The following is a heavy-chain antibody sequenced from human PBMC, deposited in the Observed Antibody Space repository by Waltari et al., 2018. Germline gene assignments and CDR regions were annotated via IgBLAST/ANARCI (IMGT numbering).Heavy chain of an antibody. CDR1: GYSISSGYY. CDR3: ASCYGGNDWYFDL. D-gene: IGHD4-17*01. CDR2: IYHSGST. Sequence: QVQLQESGPGLVKPSETLSLTCAVSGYSISSGYYWGWLRQPPGKGLEWIGSIYHSGSTYYNPSLKSRVTISVDTSKNQFSLKLSSVTAADTAVYYCASCYGGNDWYFDLWGRGTLVTVSS. J-gene: IGHJ2*01. V-gene: IGHV4-38-2*01.